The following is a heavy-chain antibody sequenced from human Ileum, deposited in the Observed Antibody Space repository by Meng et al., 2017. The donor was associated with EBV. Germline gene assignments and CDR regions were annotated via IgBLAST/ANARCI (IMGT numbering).Heavy chain of an antibody. Sequence: QLSLVESGGGVVQPGRSLRLSCAAAGVTFSSYAMHWVRHAPGKGLEWVAVISYDGSNTYYADSVKGRFTISRDNSKNSLYLQMNSLRAEDTAVYYCARDQSDYFDYWGQGTLVTVSS. CDR3: ARDQSDYFDY. J-gene: IGHJ4*02. V-gene: IGHV3-30-3*01. CDR1: GVTFSSYA. CDR2: ISYDGSNT.